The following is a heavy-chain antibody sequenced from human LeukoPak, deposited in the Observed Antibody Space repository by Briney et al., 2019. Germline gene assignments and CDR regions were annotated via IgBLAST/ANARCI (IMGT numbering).Heavy chain of an antibody. J-gene: IGHJ6*02. V-gene: IGHV6-1*01. Sequence: SQTLSLTCALSGDSLSSNSAAWNSIRQSPSRGLEWLLRIYYRFKWSNDSPVSVKSRITINPDTSKNKFSLQLNSVTPEDTAVYYCARGSHGRYYDSSGYYDPHYGMDVWGPGTTVTVSS. CDR1: GDSLSSNSAA. CDR3: ARGSHGRYYDSSGYYDPHYGMDV. D-gene: IGHD3-22*01. CDR2: IYYRFKWSN.